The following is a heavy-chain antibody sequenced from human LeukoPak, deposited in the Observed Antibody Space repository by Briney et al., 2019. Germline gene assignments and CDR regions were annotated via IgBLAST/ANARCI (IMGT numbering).Heavy chain of an antibody. V-gene: IGHV6-1*01. CDR1: GDSVSSNSAA. CDR2: TYYRSKWYN. D-gene: IGHD1-26*01. J-gene: IGHJ3*02. Sequence: SQTLSLTCAISGDSVSSNSAARNWIRQSPSRGLEWLGRTYYRSKWYNDYAPTVKSRITINPDTSKNQLSLQLNSVTPEDTAVYYCARAEPTSVFVIWGQGTMVTVSS. CDR3: ARAEPTSVFVI.